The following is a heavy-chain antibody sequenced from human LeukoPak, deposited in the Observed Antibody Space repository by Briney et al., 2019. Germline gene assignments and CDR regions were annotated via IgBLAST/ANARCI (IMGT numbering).Heavy chain of an antibody. J-gene: IGHJ5*02. CDR3: ARGGVVVPAAIHPGSFDP. Sequence: SETLSLTCTVSGGSISSYYWSWIRQPPGKGLEWIGYIYTSGSTNYNPSLKSRVTISVDTSKNQSSLKLSSVTAADTAVYYCARGGVVVPAAIHPGSFDPWGQGTLVTVSS. D-gene: IGHD2-2*02. CDR2: IYTSGST. CDR1: GGSISSYY. V-gene: IGHV4-4*09.